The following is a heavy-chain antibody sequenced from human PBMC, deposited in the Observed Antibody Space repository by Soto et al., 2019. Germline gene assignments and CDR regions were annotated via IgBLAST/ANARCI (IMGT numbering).Heavy chain of an antibody. J-gene: IGHJ3*02. CDR3: ARGERGTTTTVVDAFDI. CDR2: MSHSGGT. CDR1: GGFVSSGNYY. D-gene: IGHD4-4*01. Sequence: QVQLQQWGAGLLKPSETLSLTCAVYGGFVSSGNYYWSWIRQPPGKGLEWIGEMSHSGGTHFNPSPKSRVTITVDTAKNQFPLKMTAGAAADPGLYYWARGERGTTTTVVDAFDIWGPGTMVTVSS. V-gene: IGHV4-34*01.